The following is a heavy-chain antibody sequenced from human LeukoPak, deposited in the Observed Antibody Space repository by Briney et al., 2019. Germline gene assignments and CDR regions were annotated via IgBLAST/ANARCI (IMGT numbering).Heavy chain of an antibody. D-gene: IGHD3-10*01. V-gene: IGHV4-39*07. CDR3: ARDTLSYYYGSGSYDY. CDR1: GGYISSSTYY. Sequence: SETLSLTCTVSGGYISSSTYYWGWIRQPPGKVLEWIGSIYYSGSTYYTPSLKSRVTISVDTSKNQFSLKLSSVTAADTAVYYCARDTLSYYYGSGSYDYWGQGTLVTVSS. J-gene: IGHJ4*02. CDR2: IYYSGST.